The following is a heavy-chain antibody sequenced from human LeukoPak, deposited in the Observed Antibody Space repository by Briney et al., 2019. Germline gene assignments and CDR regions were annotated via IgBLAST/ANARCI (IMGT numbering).Heavy chain of an antibody. CDR3: ARTLGTNCHLYGMDV. Sequence: KGGDSLQMYCKGSGDSFTSYWISGLGQLTGKGVEWMGKIEPSDSYSNYSPSFQGHVTISFDKSISTASLQWTSLKASDTAMYYCARTLGTNCHLYGMDVWGQGTTVTVS. J-gene: IGHJ6*02. CDR2: IEPSDSYS. D-gene: IGHD1-1*01. CDR1: GDSFTSYW. V-gene: IGHV5-10-1*01.